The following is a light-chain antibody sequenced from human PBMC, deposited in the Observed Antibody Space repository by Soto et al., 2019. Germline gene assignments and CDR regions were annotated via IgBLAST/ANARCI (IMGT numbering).Light chain of an antibody. CDR2: GAS. CDR1: QSVSSN. CDR3: QQYSNWPPWT. J-gene: IGKJ1*01. Sequence: EIVMTQSPATLSVSPGERATLSCRASQSVSSNLAWYQQNPGQAPRLLIYGASTRATGIPARFSGSGSGTEFTLIISSLQSEDFAVYYCQQYSNWPPWTFGQGTKVDIK. V-gene: IGKV3-15*01.